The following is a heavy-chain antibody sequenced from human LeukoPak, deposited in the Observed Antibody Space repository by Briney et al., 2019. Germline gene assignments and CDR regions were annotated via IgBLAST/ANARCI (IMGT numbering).Heavy chain of an antibody. CDR3: AATDTAMPDY. V-gene: IGHV4-39*07. J-gene: IGHJ4*02. CDR1: GGSISSSSYY. D-gene: IGHD5-18*01. Sequence: TPSETLSLTCTVSGGSISSSSYYWGWIRQPPGKGLEWIGSIYYSGSTYYNPSLKSRVTISVDTSKNQFSLKLSSVTATDTAVYYCAATDTAMPDYWGQGTLVTVSS. CDR2: IYYSGST.